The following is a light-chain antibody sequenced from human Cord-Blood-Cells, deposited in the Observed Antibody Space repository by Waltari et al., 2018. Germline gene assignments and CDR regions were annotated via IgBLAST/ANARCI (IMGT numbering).Light chain of an antibody. J-gene: IGKJ3*01. CDR1: QSLLHSNGYNF. CDR2: LGS. Sequence: IVMTQSPLSLPVTPGEMDSISCRSTQSLLHSNGYNFLDWYLQKPGQSPQLLIYLGSNRASGVPDRFSGSGSGTDFTLKISRVEAEDVGVYYCMQALQTPFTFGPGTKVDIK. CDR3: MQALQTPFT. V-gene: IGKV2-28*01.